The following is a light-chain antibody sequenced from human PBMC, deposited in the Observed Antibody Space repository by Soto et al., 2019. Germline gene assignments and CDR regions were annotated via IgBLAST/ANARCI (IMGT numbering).Light chain of an antibody. CDR2: KGS. J-gene: IGKJ1*01. CDR1: QSLIHSDGDTY. Sequence: DVAMTQSPLSLPVTLGQPASISCRSSQSLIHSDGDTYLNWFQQRPGQSPRRLIYKGSDRDSGVPDRFSGSCSGIYFTQKINRVEAADVGIYYFMQGTHWPWTFAHGTEVYIK. V-gene: IGKV2-30*02. CDR3: MQGTHWPWT.